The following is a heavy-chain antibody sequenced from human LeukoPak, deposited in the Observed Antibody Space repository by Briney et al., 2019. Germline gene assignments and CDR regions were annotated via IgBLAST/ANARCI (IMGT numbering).Heavy chain of an antibody. CDR1: GFTFSNYW. D-gene: IGHD6-25*01. CDR3: ARVGIAAGFDY. V-gene: IGHV3-74*01. J-gene: IGHJ4*02. CDR2: INGDGGST. Sequence: PGGSLRLSCAASGFTFSNYWMHWVRQVPGKGLLWVSHINGDGGSTGYADSVKGRFTISRDNAKNTLYLHMNSLRAEDTAVYYCARVGIAAGFDYWGQGTLVTVSS.